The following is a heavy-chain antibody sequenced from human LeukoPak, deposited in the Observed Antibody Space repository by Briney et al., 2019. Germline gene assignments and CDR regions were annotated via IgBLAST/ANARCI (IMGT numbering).Heavy chain of an antibody. D-gene: IGHD4/OR15-4a*01. Sequence: GGSLRLSCTASGFTFGGYAISWFRQAPGKGLEWVGFIRSKAYGGTTEYAASVKGRFTISRDDSKSIAYLQMNSLKTEDTAVYYCTRALTTYENWGQGTLVTVSS. CDR2: IRSKAYGGTT. CDR3: TRALTTYEN. V-gene: IGHV3-49*03. CDR1: GFTFGGYA. J-gene: IGHJ4*02.